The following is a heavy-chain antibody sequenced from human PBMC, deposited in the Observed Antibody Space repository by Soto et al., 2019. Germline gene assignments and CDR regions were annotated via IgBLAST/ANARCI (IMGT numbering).Heavy chain of an antibody. CDR2: ISHDGRRT. CDR3: VKGSDHYDRSCKLFET. CDR1: GFIFRSYA. D-gene: IGHD3-22*01. V-gene: IGHV3-30*18. J-gene: IGHJ5*01. Sequence: QVQLVESGGGLVQPGRSLRLSCAVSGFIFRSYAMHWVRQAPGKGLEWLTFISHDGRRTFYADSVLGRFTISRDDSKNTLYLEKSSVRPDDTGAYFCVKGSDHYDRSCKLFETWGQGALVTVTS.